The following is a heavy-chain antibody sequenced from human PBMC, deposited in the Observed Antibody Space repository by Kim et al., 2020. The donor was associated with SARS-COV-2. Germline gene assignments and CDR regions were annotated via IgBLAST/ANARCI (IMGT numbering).Heavy chain of an antibody. Sequence: SETLSLTCTVSGGSISSGGYYWSWIRQHPGKGLEWIGYIYYSGSTYYNPSLKSRVTISVDTSKNQFSLKLSSVTAADTAVYYCARDIDENWFDPWGQGTLVTVSS. V-gene: IGHV4-31*03. J-gene: IGHJ5*02. CDR1: GGSISSGGYY. CDR3: ARDIDENWFDP. D-gene: IGHD2-15*01. CDR2: IYYSGST.